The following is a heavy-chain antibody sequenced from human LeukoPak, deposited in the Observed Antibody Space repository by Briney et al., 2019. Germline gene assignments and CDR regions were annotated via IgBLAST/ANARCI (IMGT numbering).Heavy chain of an antibody. Sequence: ASVKVSCKASGYIFISYYMYWVRQAPGQGLEWMGTINSSGGSTSYAQKFQGRLTMTRDTSTSTVYTELRSLRSEDTAVYYCARGSGRDIDYWGQGTLVTVSS. J-gene: IGHJ4*02. CDR1: GYIFISYY. CDR2: INSSGGST. V-gene: IGHV1-46*01. CDR3: ARGSGRDIDY. D-gene: IGHD3-9*01.